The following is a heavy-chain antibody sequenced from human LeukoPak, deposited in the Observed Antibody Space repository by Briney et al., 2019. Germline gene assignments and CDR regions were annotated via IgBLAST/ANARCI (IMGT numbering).Heavy chain of an antibody. CDR2: ISSSGSTI. D-gene: IGHD3-22*01. Sequence: PGGSLRLSCAASGFTFSDYYMSWIRQAPGKGLEWVSYISSSGSTIYYADSVKGRFTISRDNAKNSLYLQMNSLRAEDTAVYYCAGDLVSSGRYYYYGMDVWGQGTTVTVSS. CDR1: GFTFSDYY. CDR3: AGDLVSSGRYYYYGMDV. V-gene: IGHV3-11*01. J-gene: IGHJ6*02.